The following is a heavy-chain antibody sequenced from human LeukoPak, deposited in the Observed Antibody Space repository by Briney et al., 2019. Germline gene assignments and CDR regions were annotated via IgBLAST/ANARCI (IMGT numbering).Heavy chain of an antibody. CDR3: AKKDQHYLWGSYPSPFDY. V-gene: IGHV3-64*01. CDR2: LNSYWGCT. J-gene: IGHJ4*02. CDR1: GFTFRTWT. Sequence: GGSLRLSCAASGFTFRTWTIHWVRQAAGKELQDVAPLNSYWGCTLNAKSVKGRFTISRGNSKNTLYLQMDSLRAEDTAVYYCAKKDQHYLWGSYPSPFDYSGQGTLVTVSS. D-gene: IGHD3-16*02.